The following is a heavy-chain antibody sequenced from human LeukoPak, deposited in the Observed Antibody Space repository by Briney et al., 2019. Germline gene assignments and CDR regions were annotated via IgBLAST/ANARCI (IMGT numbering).Heavy chain of an antibody. CDR2: IRSDGTNT. J-gene: IGHJ4*02. Sequence: GGSLRHSCAASGFTFSSHSMHWVRQAPGKGLEYVSGIRSDGTNTYYAESVKGRFTVSRDNSKNTLWLQMGSLRAEDMAVYYCARRGSGWEFDYWGQGTLVTVSS. CDR1: GFTFSSHS. CDR3: ARRGSGWEFDY. D-gene: IGHD6-19*01. V-gene: IGHV3-64*02.